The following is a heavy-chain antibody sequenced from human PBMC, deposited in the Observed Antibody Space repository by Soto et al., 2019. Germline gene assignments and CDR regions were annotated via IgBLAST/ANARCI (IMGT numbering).Heavy chain of an antibody. J-gene: IGHJ6*02. V-gene: IGHV4-34*01. CDR2: INHSGST. CDR3: AGGSDGVIVVVPAASTTRKYYYYGMDV. Sequence: SETLSLTCAVYGGSFSGYYWSWIRQPPGKGLEWIGEINHSGSTNYNPSLKSRVTISVDTSKNQFSLKLSSVTAADTAVYYCAGGSDGVIVVVPAASTTRKYYYYGMDVWGQGTTVTVSS. D-gene: IGHD2-2*01. CDR1: GGSFSGYY.